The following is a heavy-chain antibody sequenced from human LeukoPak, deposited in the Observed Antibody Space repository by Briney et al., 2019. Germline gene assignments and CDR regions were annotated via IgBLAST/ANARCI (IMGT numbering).Heavy chain of an antibody. J-gene: IGHJ6*02. CDR2: IYYSGST. Sequence: PSQTLSLTCTVSGGSISSGGYYWSWIRQHPGKGLEWIGYIYYSGSTYYNPSLKSRVTISVDTSKNQFSLKLSSVTAADTAVYYCAKTSVGYHYYGMDVWGQGTTVTVSS. CDR1: GGSISSGGYY. V-gene: IGHV4-31*03. CDR3: AKTSVGYHYYGMDV.